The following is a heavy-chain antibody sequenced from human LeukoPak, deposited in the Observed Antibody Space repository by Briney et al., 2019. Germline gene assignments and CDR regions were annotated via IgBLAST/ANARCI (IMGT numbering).Heavy chain of an antibody. CDR1: GYTFTSYY. D-gene: IGHD3-10*01. V-gene: IGHV1-69*13. Sequence: SVKVSCKASGYTFTSYYMHWVRQAPGQGLEWMGGIIPIFGTANYAQKFQGRVTITADESTSTAYMELSSLRSEDTAVYYCASGGYYGSGSYYKGGWFDPWGQGTLVTVSS. J-gene: IGHJ5*02. CDR2: IIPIFGTA. CDR3: ASGGYYGSGSYYKGGWFDP.